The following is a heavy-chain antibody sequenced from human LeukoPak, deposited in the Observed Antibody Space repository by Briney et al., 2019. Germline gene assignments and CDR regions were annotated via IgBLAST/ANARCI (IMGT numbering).Heavy chain of an antibody. CDR2: IHTSGST. CDR1: GGSISSYY. J-gene: IGHJ3*02. V-gene: IGHV4-4*07. Sequence: SETLSLTCTVSGGSISSYYWSWIRQPAGKGLEWIGRIHTSGSTNYNPSLKSRVTISVAKSKNQFSLKLSSVTAADTAVYYCARDLPPNYYDSSGQQGGAFDIWGQGTMVTVSS. CDR3: ARDLPPNYYDSSGQQGGAFDI. D-gene: IGHD3-22*01.